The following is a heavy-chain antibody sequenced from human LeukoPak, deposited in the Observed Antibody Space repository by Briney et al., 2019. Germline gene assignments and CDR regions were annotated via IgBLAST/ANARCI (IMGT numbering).Heavy chain of an antibody. CDR3: ANPRGSCYYEPLDY. D-gene: IGHD3-3*01. V-gene: IGHV3-23*01. J-gene: IGHJ4*02. CDR1: GFTFSSYA. CDR2: ISGSGGST. Sequence: GGSLRLSCAASGFTFSSYAMSWVRQAPGKGLEWVSAISGSGGSTYYADSVKGRFTISRDNSKNTLYLQMNSLRAEDTAVYYCANPRGSCYYEPLDYWGQGTLVTVSS.